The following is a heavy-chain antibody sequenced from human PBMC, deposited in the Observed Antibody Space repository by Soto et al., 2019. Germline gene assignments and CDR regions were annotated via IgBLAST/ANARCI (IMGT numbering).Heavy chain of an antibody. CDR2: IYYSGST. Sequence: SETLSLTCTVSGGSISSYYWSWIRQPPGKGLEWIGYIYYSGSTNYNPSLKSRVTISVDTSKNQFSLKLSSVTAADTAVYYCARLGYCSGGSCYLGPVDWGQGTLVTVSS. CDR3: ARLGYCSGGSCYLGPVD. V-gene: IGHV4-59*08. J-gene: IGHJ4*02. D-gene: IGHD2-15*01. CDR1: GGSISSYY.